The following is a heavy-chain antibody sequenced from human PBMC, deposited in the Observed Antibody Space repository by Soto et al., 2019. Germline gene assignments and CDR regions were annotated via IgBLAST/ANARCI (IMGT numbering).Heavy chain of an antibody. J-gene: IGHJ6*03. CDR2: IIPILGIA. D-gene: IGHD2-8*02. V-gene: IGHV1-69*02. CDR1: GGTFSSYT. CDR3: VSGASVYMDV. Sequence: QVHLVQSGAEVKKPGSSVKVACKASGGTFSSYTISWVRQAPGQGLEWMGRIIPILGIANYAQKFQGRVTITADKSTSTAYMELSSLRSEDTAVYYCVSGASVYMDVWGKGTTVTVSS.